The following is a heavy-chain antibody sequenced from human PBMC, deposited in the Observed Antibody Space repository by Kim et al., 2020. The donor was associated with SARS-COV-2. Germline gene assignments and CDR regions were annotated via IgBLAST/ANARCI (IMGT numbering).Heavy chain of an antibody. V-gene: IGHV3-30*18. CDR2: ISDDGSNE. Sequence: GGALRLSCAASGFTISTYGMYWVRQAPGKGMELVSLISDDGSNEYYADSVKGRLTISRDKSKNTLYLQMNSLRAEDTALFYCAKALLRGVNYYDDGMDVWGQGTMVTVSS. CDR1: GFTISTYG. J-gene: IGHJ6*02. CDR3: AKALLRGVNYYDDGMDV. D-gene: IGHD3-10*01.